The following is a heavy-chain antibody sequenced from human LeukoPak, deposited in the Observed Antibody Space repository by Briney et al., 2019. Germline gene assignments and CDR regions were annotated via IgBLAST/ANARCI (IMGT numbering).Heavy chain of an antibody. D-gene: IGHD2-2*01. CDR2: ISSSSSYI. CDR1: GFTFSSYS. Sequence: PGGSLRLSCAASGFTFSSYSMNWVRQAPGKGLEWVSSISSSSSYIYYADSVKGRFTISRDNAKNSLYLQMNSLRAEDTAVYYCARDRRWDIVVVPAALTGYYYMDVWGKGTTVTISS. CDR3: ARDRRWDIVVVPAALTGYYYMDV. V-gene: IGHV3-21*01. J-gene: IGHJ6*03.